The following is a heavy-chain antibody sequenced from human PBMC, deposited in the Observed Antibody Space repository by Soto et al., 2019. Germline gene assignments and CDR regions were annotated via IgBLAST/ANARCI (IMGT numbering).Heavy chain of an antibody. CDR3: ARVLVPAAMQYYYYYGMDV. Sequence: PGGSLRLSCAASGFTFSSYSMNWVRQAPGKGLEWVSSISSSSSYIYYADSVKGRFTISRDNAKNSLYLQMNSLRAEDTAVYYCARVLVPAAMQYYYYYGMDVWGQGT. CDR1: GFTFSSYS. D-gene: IGHD2-2*01. CDR2: ISSSSSYI. J-gene: IGHJ6*02. V-gene: IGHV3-21*01.